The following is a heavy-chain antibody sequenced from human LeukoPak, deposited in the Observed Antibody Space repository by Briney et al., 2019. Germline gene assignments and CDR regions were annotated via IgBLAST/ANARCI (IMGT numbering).Heavy chain of an antibody. Sequence: ASVKVSCKASGYTFTSYGISWVRQAPGQGLEWMGWIRAYNGKTNYAQKFQGRVTMTTDTSTSTAYMELRSLRSDDTAVYYCARAEYCSSTSCYSGGRLYSSSAGDYWGQGTLVTVSS. CDR2: IRAYNGKT. V-gene: IGHV1-18*01. D-gene: IGHD2-2*01. CDR3: ARAEYCSSTSCYSGGRLYSSSAGDY. J-gene: IGHJ4*02. CDR1: GYTFTSYG.